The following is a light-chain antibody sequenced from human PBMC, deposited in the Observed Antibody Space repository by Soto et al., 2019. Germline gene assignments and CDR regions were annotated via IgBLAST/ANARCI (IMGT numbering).Light chain of an antibody. V-gene: IGKV1-39*01. CDR1: QNNDRD. CDR2: AAS. J-gene: IGKJ3*01. Sequence: DIQVTQSPSSLSASVGDRVTITCRASQNNDRDLNWYQQKPGKAPKLLIFAASSLQRGVPARFSGSGSGTDFTLTISSLQPDDFGTYYCQQSYSRVFTFGPGTKVDF. CDR3: QQSYSRVFT.